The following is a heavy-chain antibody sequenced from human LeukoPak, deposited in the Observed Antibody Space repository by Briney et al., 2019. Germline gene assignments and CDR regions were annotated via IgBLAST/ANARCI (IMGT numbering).Heavy chain of an antibody. V-gene: IGHV1-3*01. D-gene: IGHD6-19*01. Sequence: ASVTVSCTASKYTLTDHDIDSVRQAPAQRLERIGWINPGNGNAKYSQKFPGRVTITRDASASIAYMELSSLTSEDTAVYYYASWAGTPVGYFSGPLDFWGQGTLITVSS. CDR2: INPGNGNA. CDR1: KYTLTDHD. CDR3: ASWAGTPVGYFSGPLDF. J-gene: IGHJ4*02.